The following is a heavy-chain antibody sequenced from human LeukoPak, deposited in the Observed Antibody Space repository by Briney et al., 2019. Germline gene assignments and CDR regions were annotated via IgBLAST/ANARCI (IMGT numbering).Heavy chain of an antibody. J-gene: IGHJ6*03. CDR1: GGSISSYY. Sequence: SSXTLSLTCTVSGGSISSYYWSWIRQPPGKGLEWIGYIYYSGSTNYNTSLKSRVTISVETSKNQFSLKQRYATAADTAVYYCARDAYSSSSVYYYYYMDVWGKGTTVTVSS. D-gene: IGHD6-6*01. CDR3: ARDAYSSSSVYYYYYMDV. CDR2: IYYSGST. V-gene: IGHV4-59*12.